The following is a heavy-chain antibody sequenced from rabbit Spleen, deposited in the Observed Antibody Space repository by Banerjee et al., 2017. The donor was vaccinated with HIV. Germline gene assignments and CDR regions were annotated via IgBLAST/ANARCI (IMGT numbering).Heavy chain of an antibody. J-gene: IGHJ6*01. Sequence: QEQLVESGGGLVQPEGSLTLTCTASGFDFSSTYYMCWVRQAPGKGLEWVACAYAGSSGSTYSATWAKGRFTISKTSSTTVTLQMTSLTAADTATYFCARDAGTSFSTYGMDLWGQGTLVTVS. D-gene: IGHD8-1*01. V-gene: IGHV1S45*01. CDR1: GFDFSSTYY. CDR2: AYAGSSGST. CDR3: ARDAGTSFSTYGMDL.